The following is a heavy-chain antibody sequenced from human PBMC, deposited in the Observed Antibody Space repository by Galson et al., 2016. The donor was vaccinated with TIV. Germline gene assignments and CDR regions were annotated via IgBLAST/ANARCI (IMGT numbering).Heavy chain of an antibody. CDR1: GGTFSSYV. D-gene: IGHD3-9*01. Sequence: VKVSCKASGGTFSSYVIKWVRQAPGQGLEWMGEIIPLFGTANYAQKFQGRVTITADESTRTAYMELSSLRSEDTAVYYCAKDRNSAFDTHYSYYGLDVWGQGTTVIVSS. CDR3: AKDRNSAFDTHYSYYGLDV. J-gene: IGHJ6*02. V-gene: IGHV1-69*01. CDR2: IIPLFGTA.